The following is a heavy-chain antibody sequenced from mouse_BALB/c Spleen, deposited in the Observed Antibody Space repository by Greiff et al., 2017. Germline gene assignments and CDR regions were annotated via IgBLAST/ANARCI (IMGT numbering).Heavy chain of an antibody. CDR3: ARGLLYYYAMDY. CDR1: GFSLTSYG. V-gene: IGHV2-2*02. CDR2: IWSGGST. J-gene: IGHJ4*01. Sequence: VQLQQSGPGLVQPSQSLSITCTVSGFSLTSYGVHWVRQSPGKGLEWLGVIWSGGSTDYNAAFISRLSISKDNSKSQVFFKMNSLQANDTAIYYCARGLLYYYAMDYWGQGTSVTVSS. D-gene: IGHD2-12*01.